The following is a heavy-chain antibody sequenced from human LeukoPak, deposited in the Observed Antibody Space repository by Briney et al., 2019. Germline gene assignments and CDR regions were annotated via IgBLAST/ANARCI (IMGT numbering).Heavy chain of an antibody. CDR3: AKDSERYCSSTSCYRFDY. CDR1: GLTVSNNY. CDR2: ISGSGGST. J-gene: IGHJ4*02. Sequence: GGSLRLSCAVSGLTVSNNYMSWVRQAPGKGLEWVSTISGSGGSTYYADSVKGRFTISRDNSRNTLYLQMNSLRAEDTAVYYCAKDSERYCSSTSCYRFDYWGQGTLVTVSS. D-gene: IGHD2-2*02. V-gene: IGHV3-23*01.